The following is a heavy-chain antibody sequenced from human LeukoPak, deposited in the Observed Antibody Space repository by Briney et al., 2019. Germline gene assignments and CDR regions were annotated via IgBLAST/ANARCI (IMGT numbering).Heavy chain of an antibody. J-gene: IGHJ4*02. Sequence: GGSLRLSCAVSGFTFSTYGMFWVRQAPGKGLEWVSSISSSSSYIYYADSVKGRFTISRDNAKNSLYLQMNSLRAEDTAVYYCTIGEELVSYWGQGTLVTVSS. V-gene: IGHV3-21*01. D-gene: IGHD3-10*01. CDR2: ISSSSSYI. CDR1: GFTFSTYG. CDR3: TIGEELVSY.